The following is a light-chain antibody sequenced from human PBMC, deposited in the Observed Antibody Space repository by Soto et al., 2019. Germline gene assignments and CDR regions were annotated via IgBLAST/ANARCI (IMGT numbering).Light chain of an antibody. Sequence: SYELTQPPSMSVSPGQTARITCSGDALPKQYAYWYQQKPGQAPVQVIYKDSERPSGIPERFSGSTSGTTVTLTISGVQAEDEADYYCQSVDIGGNYVFGGGTKLTVL. CDR2: KDS. V-gene: IGLV3-25*02. J-gene: IGLJ1*01. CDR1: ALPKQY. CDR3: QSVDIGGNYV.